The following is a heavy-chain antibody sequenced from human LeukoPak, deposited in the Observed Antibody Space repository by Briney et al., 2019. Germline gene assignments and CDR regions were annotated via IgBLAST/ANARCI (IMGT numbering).Heavy chain of an antibody. Sequence: ASVKVSCKASGGTFSSYAISWVRQAPGQGLEWMGGIIPIFGTANYAQKFRGRVTITADKSTSTAYMELRSLRSDDTAVYYCARQSSSWLYYFDYWGQGTLVTVSS. CDR3: ARQSSSWLYYFDY. CDR2: IIPIFGTA. V-gene: IGHV1-69*06. J-gene: IGHJ4*02. D-gene: IGHD6-13*01. CDR1: GGTFSSYA.